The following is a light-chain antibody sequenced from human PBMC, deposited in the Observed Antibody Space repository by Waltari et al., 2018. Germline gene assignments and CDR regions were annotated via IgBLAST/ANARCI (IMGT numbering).Light chain of an antibody. CDR2: STN. CDR3: LLHFHAAWV. V-gene: IGLV7-43*01. CDR1: TGPVTSGHH. Sequence: QTVVTQEPSMTVSPGGTVTLTCASSTGPVTSGHHPNCFQQKPGQAPRALIYSTNNKHSWTPARFSGSLLGGKAALTLSGVQPEDEADYYCLLHFHAAWVFGGGTKLTVL. J-gene: IGLJ3*02.